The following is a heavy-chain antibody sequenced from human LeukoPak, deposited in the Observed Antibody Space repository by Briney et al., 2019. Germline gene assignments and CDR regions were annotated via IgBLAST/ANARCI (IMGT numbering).Heavy chain of an antibody. J-gene: IGHJ6*02. D-gene: IGHD2-15*01. CDR3: ARKKAAYYYYGMDV. CDR1: GYTFTGYY. Sequence: ASVKVSCKASGYTFTGYYMHWVRQAPGQGLEWMGWINPNSGGTNYAQKFQGRVTMTRGTSISTAYMELSRLRSDDTAVYYCARKKAAYYYYGMDVWGQGTTVTVSS. CDR2: INPNSGGT. V-gene: IGHV1-2*02.